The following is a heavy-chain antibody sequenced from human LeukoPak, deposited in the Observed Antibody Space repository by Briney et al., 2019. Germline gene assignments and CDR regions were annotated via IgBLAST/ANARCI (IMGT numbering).Heavy chain of an antibody. Sequence: SETLSLTCAVYGGSFSGYYWSWIRQPPGKGLEWIGEINHGGSTNYNPSLKSRVTISVDTSKNQFSLKLSSVTAADTAVYYCARAGYSNLYYYYGMDVWGQGTTVTVSS. CDR2: INHGGST. D-gene: IGHD6-13*01. CDR1: GGSFSGYY. J-gene: IGHJ6*02. CDR3: ARAGYSNLYYYYGMDV. V-gene: IGHV4-34*01.